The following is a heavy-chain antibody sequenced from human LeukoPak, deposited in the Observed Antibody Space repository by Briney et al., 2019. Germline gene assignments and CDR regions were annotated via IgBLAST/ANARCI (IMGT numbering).Heavy chain of an antibody. CDR1: GGSISSSSYY. CDR2: IYYSGST. CDR3: ARTTEAHSWRTRYYDYYMDV. Sequence: PSETLSLTCTVSGGSISSSSYYWGWIRQPPGKGLEWIGSIYYSGSTYYNPSLKSRVTISVDTSKNQFSLKLSSVTAADTAVYYCARTTEAHSWRTRYYDYYMDVWGNGTTVTVSS. J-gene: IGHJ6*03. V-gene: IGHV4-39*01. D-gene: IGHD6-13*01.